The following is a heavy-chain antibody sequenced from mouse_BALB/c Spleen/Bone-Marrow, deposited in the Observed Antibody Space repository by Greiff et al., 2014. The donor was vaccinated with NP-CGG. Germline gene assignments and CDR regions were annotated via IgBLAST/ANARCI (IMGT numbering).Heavy chain of an antibody. CDR1: GYTFTSYV. CDR2: INPYNDGT. V-gene: IGHV1-14*01. Sequence: QLQESGPELVKPGASVKMSCKASGYTFTSYVMHWVKQKPGQGLEWIGYINPYNDGTKYNEKFKGKATLTSDKSSSTAYMELSSLPSEASAFYSCASHNWDYAMDYWGQGTSVTVSS. CDR3: ASHNWDYAMDY. J-gene: IGHJ4*01. D-gene: IGHD4-1*02.